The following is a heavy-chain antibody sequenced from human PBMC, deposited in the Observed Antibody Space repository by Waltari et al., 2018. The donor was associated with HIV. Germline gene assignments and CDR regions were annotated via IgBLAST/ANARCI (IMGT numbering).Heavy chain of an antibody. CDR3: VKEGGYCSGGRCYYYGMDV. Sequence: EVQLVESGGGLVQPGGSLRLSCSASGFTFSSYAMHWLGQAPGKGLEYVSAISNNGHSTYYADSVKGRFTISRDNSKNTLNLQMSSLRAEDTAVYYCVKEGGYCSGGRCYYYGMDVWGQGTTVTVSS. D-gene: IGHD2-15*01. CDR1: GFTFSSYA. J-gene: IGHJ6*02. V-gene: IGHV3-64D*06. CDR2: ISNNGHST.